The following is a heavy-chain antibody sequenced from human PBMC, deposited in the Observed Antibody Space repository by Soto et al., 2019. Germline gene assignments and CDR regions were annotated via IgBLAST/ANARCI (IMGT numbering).Heavy chain of an antibody. J-gene: IGHJ4*02. CDR1: GGSFSNYG. V-gene: IGHV1-69*01. Sequence: QVQLVQSGAEVKKPGSSVKVSCKASGGSFSNYGVNRVRQAPGQGLEWMGGIIPIFGTAKYAQKFQGRVTITADDSTRTAYMELSSLRSEDTAVYYCARDGTLYDSSAYYYLYWGQGTLVTVSS. CDR2: IIPIFGTA. CDR3: ARDGTLYDSSAYYYLY. D-gene: IGHD3-22*01.